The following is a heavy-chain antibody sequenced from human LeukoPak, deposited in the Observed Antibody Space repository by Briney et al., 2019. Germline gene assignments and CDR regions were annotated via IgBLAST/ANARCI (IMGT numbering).Heavy chain of an antibody. Sequence: GGSLRLSCAASGFTFSSYAMSWVRQAPGKGLEWASAISGSGGSTYYADSVKGRFTISRDNSKNTLYLQMNSLRAEDTAVYYCAKDRGVVITTNFDYWGQGTLVTVSS. D-gene: IGHD3-22*01. CDR2: ISGSGGST. CDR3: AKDRGVVITTNFDY. CDR1: GFTFSSYA. J-gene: IGHJ4*02. V-gene: IGHV3-23*01.